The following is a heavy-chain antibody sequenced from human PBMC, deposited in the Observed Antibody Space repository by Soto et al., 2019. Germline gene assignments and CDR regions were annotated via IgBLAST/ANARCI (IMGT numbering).Heavy chain of an antibody. CDR1: GFTFSSYA. CDR3: ARHYGDYRGNFDY. J-gene: IGHJ4*02. CDR2: ISYDGSNK. Sequence: GGSLRLSCAASGFTFSSYAMHWVRQAPGKGLEWVAVISYDGSNKYYADSVKGRFTISRDNSRNTLYLQMNSLRAEDTAVYYCARHYGDYRGNFDYWGQGTLVTVSS. D-gene: IGHD4-17*01. V-gene: IGHV3-30*14.